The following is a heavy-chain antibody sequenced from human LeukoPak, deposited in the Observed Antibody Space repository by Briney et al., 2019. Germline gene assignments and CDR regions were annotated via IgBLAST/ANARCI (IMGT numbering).Heavy chain of an antibody. V-gene: IGHV2-5*02. Sequence: SGPTLVKPTQTLTLTCSLSGFSLSTRGLGVGWIRQSPGKAPEWLALIYWDDDYRYSPSLRKRLTITKDTSKNQVVLTMTNMDPVDTVTYYCAHYGDYRFMYYFDYWGQGSLVTVSS. CDR2: IYWDDDY. CDR1: GFSLSTRGLG. CDR3: AHYGDYRFMYYFDY. J-gene: IGHJ4*02. D-gene: IGHD4-17*01.